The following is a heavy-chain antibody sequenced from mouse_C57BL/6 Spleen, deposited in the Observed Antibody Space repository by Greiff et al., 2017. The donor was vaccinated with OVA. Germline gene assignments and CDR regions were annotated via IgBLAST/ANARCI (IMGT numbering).Heavy chain of an antibody. CDR1: ASTLPGYG. CDR3: ARGVGREDYFDY. CDR2: IYPRSGNT. V-gene: IGHV1-81*01. J-gene: IGHJ2*01. Sequence: QVHLQQSGAELASPGASVKLSCKASASTLPGYGISWVKQRPGQGLEWIGEIYPRSGNTYYNEKFKGKATLTADKSSSTAYMELRSLTSEDSAVYFCARGVGREDYFDYWGQGTTLTVSS. D-gene: IGHD4-1*01.